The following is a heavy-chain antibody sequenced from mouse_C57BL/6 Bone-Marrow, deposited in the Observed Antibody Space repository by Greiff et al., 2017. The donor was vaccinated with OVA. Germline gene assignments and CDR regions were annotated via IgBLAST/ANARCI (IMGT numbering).Heavy chain of an antibody. J-gene: IGHJ2*01. D-gene: IGHD4-1*01. Sequence: EVNVVESEGGLVQPGSSMKLSCTASGFTFSDYYMAWVRQVPEKGLEWVANINYDGSSTYYLDSLKSRFIISRDNAKNILYLQMSSLKSEDTATYYCAREDRLGLDYWGQGTTLTVSS. CDR1: GFTFSDYY. CDR2: INYDGSST. V-gene: IGHV5-16*01. CDR3: AREDRLGLDY.